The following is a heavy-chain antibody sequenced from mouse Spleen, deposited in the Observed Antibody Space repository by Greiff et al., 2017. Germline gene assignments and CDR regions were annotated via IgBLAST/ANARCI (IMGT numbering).Heavy chain of an antibody. Sequence: QVQLQQPGAELVMPGASVKLSCKASGYTFTSYWMHWVKQRPGQGLEWIGEIDPSDSYTNYNQKFKGKATLTADKSSSTAYMQFSSLTSEDSAIYYCARSLTGTGDYAMDYWGQGTSVTVSS. CDR2: IDPSDSYT. J-gene: IGHJ4*01. CDR3: ARSLTGTGDYAMDY. D-gene: IGHD4-1*01. V-gene: IGHV1-69*01. CDR1: GYTFTSYW.